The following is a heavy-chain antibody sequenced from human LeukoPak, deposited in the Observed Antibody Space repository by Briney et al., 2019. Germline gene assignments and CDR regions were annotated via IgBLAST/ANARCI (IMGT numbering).Heavy chain of an antibody. CDR3: VTTDYGDLYYFDY. CDR2: ISYDGSNK. V-gene: IGHV3-30*04. J-gene: IGHJ4*02. D-gene: IGHD4-17*01. CDR1: GFTFSSYA. Sequence: GRSLRLSCAASGFTFSSYAMHWVRQAPGKGLEWVAVISYDGSNKYYADSVKGRFTISRDNSKNTLYLQMNSLRAEDTAVYYCVTTDYGDLYYFDYWGQGTLVTVSS.